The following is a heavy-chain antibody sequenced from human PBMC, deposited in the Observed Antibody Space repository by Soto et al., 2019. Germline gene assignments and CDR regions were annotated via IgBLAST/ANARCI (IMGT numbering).Heavy chain of an antibody. J-gene: IGHJ5*02. V-gene: IGHV4-31*03. CDR3: ARARFVLVPWFDP. Sequence: PSETLSLTCTVSGGSISSGGSHWSWIRQHPGKGLEWIGYIFHSGSTYYNPSLKSRVAMSVDTSKNQFSLKLSSVTAADTAVYYCARARFVLVPWFDPWGQGTLVTVSS. CDR2: IFHSGST. D-gene: IGHD2-2*01. CDR1: GGSISSGGSH.